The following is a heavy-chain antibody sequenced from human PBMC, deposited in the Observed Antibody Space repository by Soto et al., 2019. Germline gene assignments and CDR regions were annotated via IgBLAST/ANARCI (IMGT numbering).Heavy chain of an antibody. V-gene: IGHV6-1*01. J-gene: IGHJ5*02. CDR2: TYYRSKWFN. D-gene: IGHD3-10*01. CDR3: ARTLEFYGSGTFYNVDFFDP. CDR1: GDSVSSDTAA. Sequence: SQTLSLTCAISGDSVSSDTAAWNWIRQSPSGDLEWLGRTYYRSKWFNDYAVSVKSRITINPDTFKNQFSLQLTSVTPEDTAVYYCARTLEFYGSGTFYNVDFFDPWGQGTLVTVSS.